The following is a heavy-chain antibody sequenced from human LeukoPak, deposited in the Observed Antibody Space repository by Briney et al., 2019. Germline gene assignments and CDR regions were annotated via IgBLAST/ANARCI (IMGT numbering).Heavy chain of an antibody. Sequence: GASVKVSCKASGYTFSSYGISWVRQAPGQGLEWMGWISTYSGNTNYAQKLQGRVTMTTDTSTTTAYMELSSLRSDDTAAYYCAKVLPRGNWFDPWGQGTLVTVSS. V-gene: IGHV1-18*01. J-gene: IGHJ5*02. CDR2: ISTYSGNT. D-gene: IGHD4/OR15-4a*01. CDR3: AKVLPRGNWFDP. CDR1: GYTFSSYG.